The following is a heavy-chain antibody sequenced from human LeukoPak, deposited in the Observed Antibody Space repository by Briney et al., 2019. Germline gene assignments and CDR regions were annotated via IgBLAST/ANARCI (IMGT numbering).Heavy chain of an antibody. CDR1: GLTFSSSD. CDR3: TNFDY. J-gene: IGHJ4*02. CDR2: INHDGTNT. V-gene: IGHV3-30*02. Sequence: GGSLRLSCAASGLTFSSSDMHWVRQAPGKGLDWVSLINHDGTNTYYADSVKGRFTISRDNSQNTLYLQMNSLRGEDTAVYYCTNFDYWGQGTLVTVSS.